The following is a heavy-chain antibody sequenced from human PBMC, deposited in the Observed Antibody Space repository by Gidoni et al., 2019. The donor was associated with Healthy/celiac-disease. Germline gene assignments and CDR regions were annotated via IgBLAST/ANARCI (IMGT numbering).Heavy chain of an antibody. V-gene: IGHV3-23*01. CDR1: GFTFLSDA. D-gene: IGHD2-2*02. Sequence: EVHLLESGGGLVQPGGSLSLSCAAPGFTFLSDAMIWVRQSPGKGRGVFSVFSGSGGSTYYADSGKGRFTIFRDKSKNTLYLQMNILRAEDTAVYYCATFSGYCSSTSCYTPYYFDYWGQGTLVTVSS. CDR3: ATFSGYCSSTSCYTPYYFDY. J-gene: IGHJ4*02. CDR2: FSGSGGST.